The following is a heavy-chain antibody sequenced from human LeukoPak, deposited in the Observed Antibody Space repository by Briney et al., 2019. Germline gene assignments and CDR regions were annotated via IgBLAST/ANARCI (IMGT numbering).Heavy chain of an antibody. Sequence: SVKVSCKASGCTFSSYAISWVRQAPGQGLDWMGGIIPIFGTANYAQKFQGRVTITADESTSTAYMELSSLRSEDTAVYYCARETYDSSGYYYVVGDYWGQGTLVTVSS. J-gene: IGHJ4*02. CDR3: ARETYDSSGYYYVVGDY. V-gene: IGHV1-69*13. CDR1: GCTFSSYA. D-gene: IGHD3-22*01. CDR2: IIPIFGTA.